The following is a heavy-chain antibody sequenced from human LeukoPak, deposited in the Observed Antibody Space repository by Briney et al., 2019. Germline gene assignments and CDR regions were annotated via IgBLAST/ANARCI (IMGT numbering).Heavy chain of an antibody. Sequence: PWGSLRLSCTASGFTFSNYWMHWVGQAPGKGLVWVSRINSDGSSTNYADSVKGRFTISRDNAKNTLYLQMNSLRAEDTAVYYCARGPIDFWSGYNFDLWGQGILVTVSS. J-gene: IGHJ4*02. CDR2: INSDGSST. V-gene: IGHV3-74*01. CDR3: ARGPIDFWSGYNFDL. D-gene: IGHD3-3*01. CDR1: GFTFSNYW.